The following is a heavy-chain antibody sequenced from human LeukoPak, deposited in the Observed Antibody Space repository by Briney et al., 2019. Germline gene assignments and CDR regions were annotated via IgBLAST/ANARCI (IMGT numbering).Heavy chain of an antibody. V-gene: IGHV1-2*02. J-gene: IGHJ4*02. CDR1: GYTFTAYY. D-gene: IGHD3-10*01. Sequence: ASVKVSCKASGYTFTAYYLHWVRQAPGQGLEWMGWINPNNGGTNYAQQFQGRVTMTTETTSSIHMELRGLRYDDTAVYYCARWYGPGSYFFDSWGQGTLVTVSS. CDR2: INPNNGGT. CDR3: ARWYGPGSYFFDS.